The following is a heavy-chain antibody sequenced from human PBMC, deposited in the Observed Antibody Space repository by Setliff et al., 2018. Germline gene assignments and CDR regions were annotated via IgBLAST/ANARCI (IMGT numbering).Heavy chain of an antibody. CDR3: AKRGPYCSGGTCHYYFDY. Sequence: TGGSLRLSCAASGFTFVNYWMHWVRQAPGKGLVWVSRVNSDGSSTIYADSVKGRFTISSDNSKTTVYLEMNRLSAEDTAVYYCAKRGPYCSGGTCHYYFDYWGRGTLVTVSS. CDR1: GFTFVNYW. CDR2: VNSDGSST. J-gene: IGHJ4*02. D-gene: IGHD2-15*01. V-gene: IGHV3-74*01.